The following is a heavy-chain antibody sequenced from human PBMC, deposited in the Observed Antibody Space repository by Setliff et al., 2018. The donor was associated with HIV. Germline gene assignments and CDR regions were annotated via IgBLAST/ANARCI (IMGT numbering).Heavy chain of an antibody. CDR2: INPSIVST. CDR3: AGEFPGGTKGFDY. D-gene: IGHD1-1*01. V-gene: IGHV1-46*01. Sequence: ASVKVSCKASGYKFTSYYIHWVRQAPGQGLEWMGIINPSIVSTTYAEKFQGRVAMTRDKSTGTVYMELSSLKSEDTAVYYWAGEFPGGTKGFDYWGQGTLVTVSS. J-gene: IGHJ4*02. CDR1: GYKFTSYY.